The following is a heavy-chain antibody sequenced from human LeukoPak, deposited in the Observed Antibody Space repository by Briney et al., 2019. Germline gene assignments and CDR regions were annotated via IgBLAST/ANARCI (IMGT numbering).Heavy chain of an antibody. V-gene: IGHV3-7*03. J-gene: IGHJ4*02. CDR2: IKTDGSET. D-gene: IGHD3/OR15-3a*01. CDR1: GFNFRDHW. CDR3: ATSYDMGWLIGY. Sequence: PGGSLRLSCAASGFNFRDHWMDWVRQAPGKGLEWVGHIKTDGSETYYLDSLRGRFSISRDNTNNALYLQMNSLRVEDTALYYCATSYDMGWLIGYWGQGTLVTVSS.